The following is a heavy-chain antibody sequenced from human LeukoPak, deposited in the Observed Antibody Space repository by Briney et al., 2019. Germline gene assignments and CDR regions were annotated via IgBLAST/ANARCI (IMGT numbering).Heavy chain of an antibody. CDR2: IWYDGSNK. D-gene: IGHD5-18*01. V-gene: IGHV3-33*01. CDR3: VRGVYSPDY. J-gene: IGHJ4*02. Sequence: PGRSLSLSCAASGFTFSNYGMHWVRQAPGKGLEWVAVIWYDGSNKYYADSVKGRFTISRDNSKNTLYLQMNSLRAEDTAVYYCVRGVYSPDYWGQGTLVTVSS. CDR1: GFTFSNYG.